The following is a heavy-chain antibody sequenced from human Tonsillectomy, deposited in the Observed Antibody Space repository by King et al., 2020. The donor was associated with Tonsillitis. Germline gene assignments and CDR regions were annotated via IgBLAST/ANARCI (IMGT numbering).Heavy chain of an antibody. CDR2: IYRGVGT. CDR1: GVTVSSNY. V-gene: IGHV3-53*01. Sequence: VQLVESGGGLIQPGGSLRLSCAASGVTVSSNYMSWVRQAPGKGLEWVSVIYRGVGTYYADSVKGRFTISRDNSKNTLYLQMNSLRAEDTAVYYCARSIWGATIGAFDIWGQGTMVTVSS. CDR3: ARSIWGATIGAFDI. D-gene: IGHD1-26*01. J-gene: IGHJ3*02.